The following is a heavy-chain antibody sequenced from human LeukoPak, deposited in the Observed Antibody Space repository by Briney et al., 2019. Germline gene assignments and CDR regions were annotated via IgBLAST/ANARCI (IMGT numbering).Heavy chain of an antibody. J-gene: IGHJ4*02. D-gene: IGHD2-21*02. Sequence: GGSLRLSCAASGFTFSNAWMTWVRQAPGKGLEWVGRIKSKTDGGTTDYAAPVKGRFTISRDDSKTTLYLQMNSLKPEDTAVYYCTREAVTANGYFDSWGQGTLVTVSS. CDR3: TREAVTANGYFDS. V-gene: IGHV3-15*01. CDR1: GFTFSNAW. CDR2: IKSKTDGGTT.